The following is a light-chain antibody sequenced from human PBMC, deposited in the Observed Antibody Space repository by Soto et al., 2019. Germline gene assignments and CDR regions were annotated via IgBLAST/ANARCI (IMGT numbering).Light chain of an antibody. V-gene: IGLV2-14*03. J-gene: IGLJ1*01. CDR3: SSYSSNNILSYV. Sequence: QSVLTQPASVSGAPGQSITISCTGTSNDVGGYKYVSWYQQRPGTAPKLIMFEVNNRPSGVSDRFSGSRSANTASLTISGLQDQDEADYYCSSYSSNNILSYVFGTGTKVTVL. CDR1: SNDVGGYKY. CDR2: EVN.